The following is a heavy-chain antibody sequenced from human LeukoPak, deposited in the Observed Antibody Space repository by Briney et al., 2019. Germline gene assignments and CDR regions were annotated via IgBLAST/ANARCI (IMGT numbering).Heavy chain of an antibody. J-gene: IGHJ3*02. CDR1: GGSISSSSYY. V-gene: IGHV4-39*07. CDR2: IYYSGST. D-gene: IGHD3-22*01. Sequence: PSETLSLTCTVSGGSISSSSYYWGWIRQPPGKGLEWIGSIYYSGSTYYNPSLKSRVTISVDTSKNQFSLKLSSMTAADTAVYYCARHYYDSSVYPTYTFDIWGQGTMVTVSS. CDR3: ARHYYDSSVYPTYTFDI.